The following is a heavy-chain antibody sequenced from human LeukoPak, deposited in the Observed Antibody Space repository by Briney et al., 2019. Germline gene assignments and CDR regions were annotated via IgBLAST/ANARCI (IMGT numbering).Heavy chain of an antibody. CDR3: ARLSMVRGIKYDAFDI. V-gene: IGHV4-59*01. J-gene: IGHJ3*02. Sequence: SETLSLTCTVSGGSISSYYWSWIRQPPGKGLEWIGYIYYSGSTNYNPSLKSRVTISVDTSKNQFSLKLSSVTAADTAVYYCARLSMVRGIKYDAFDIWGQGTMVTVSS. D-gene: IGHD3-10*01. CDR1: GGSISSYY. CDR2: IYYSGST.